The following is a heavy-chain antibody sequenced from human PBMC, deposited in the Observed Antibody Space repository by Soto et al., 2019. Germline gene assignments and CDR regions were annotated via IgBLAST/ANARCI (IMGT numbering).Heavy chain of an antibody. J-gene: IGHJ5*02. CDR3: ARTGKFYYYDMSGLPFDP. D-gene: IGHD3-22*01. CDR2: IYHLGTT. Sequence: SETLSITYTASGDTISSTRWWRWLRLSPGRGLEWIGDIYHLGTTNYNPSLKRRVSISLDKSKNQFSLKLTSVTAADTAVYFCARTGKFYYYDMSGLPFDPWGPGVLVT. CDR1: GDTISSTRW. V-gene: IGHV4-4*02.